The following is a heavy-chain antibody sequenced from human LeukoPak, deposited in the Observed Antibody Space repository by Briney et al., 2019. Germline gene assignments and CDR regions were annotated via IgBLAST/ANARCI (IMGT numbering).Heavy chain of an antibody. CDR2: ISAYNGNT. D-gene: IGHD2-8*02. V-gene: IGHV1-18*01. Sequence: ASVKVSCKASGYTFTSYGISWVRQAPGQGLEWMGWISAYNGNTNYAQKLQGRVTMTTDTSTSTAYMELSSLRSEDTAVYYCARGNPPGGYYYYYMDVWGKGTTVTVSS. CDR1: GYTFTSYG. J-gene: IGHJ6*03. CDR3: ARGNPPGGYYYYYMDV.